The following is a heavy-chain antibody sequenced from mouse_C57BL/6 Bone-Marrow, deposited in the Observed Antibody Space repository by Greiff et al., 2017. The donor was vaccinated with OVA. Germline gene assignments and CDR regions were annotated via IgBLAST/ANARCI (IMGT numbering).Heavy chain of an antibody. J-gene: IGHJ1*03. V-gene: IGHV1-5*01. D-gene: IGHD1-1*01. CDR1: GYTFTSYW. CDR2: IYPGNSDT. Sequence: EVQLQQSGTVLARPGASVKMSCKTSGYTFTSYWMHWVKQRPGQGLEWIGAIYPGNSDTSYNQKFKGKAKLTAVTSASTAYMELSSLTNEDSAVYYCTRGGRYYGSSYWYFDVWGTGTTVTVSS. CDR3: TRGGRYYGSSYWYFDV.